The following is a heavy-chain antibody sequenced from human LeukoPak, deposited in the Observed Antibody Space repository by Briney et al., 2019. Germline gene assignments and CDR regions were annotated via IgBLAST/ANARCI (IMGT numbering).Heavy chain of an antibody. CDR2: IKEDGSEA. J-gene: IGHJ5*02. V-gene: IGHV3-7*01. CDR3: ARREWLRHERTGYYAFDA. Sequence: PGGSLRLSCAASGFTFSRFWMSWVRQAPDKGVEWVANIKEDGSEAYYVDSGKGRFTISRDNPKNSVSLQMNSLRAEDTALYYCARREWLRHERTGYYAFDAWGQGTLVTVSS. D-gene: IGHD1-26*01. CDR1: GFTFSRFW.